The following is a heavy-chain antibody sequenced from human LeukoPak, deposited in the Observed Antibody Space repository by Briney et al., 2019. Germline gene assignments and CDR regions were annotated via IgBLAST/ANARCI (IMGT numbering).Heavy chain of an antibody. CDR1: GYTFTNYD. V-gene: IGHV1-8*03. J-gene: IGHJ4*02. Sequence: ASVKVSCKASGYTFTNYDINWVRQATGQGLEWMAWMNPNNGYSGYAQKFQGRVTITRNTAISTAYMELSSLRSEDTAVYYCARGPYYYGSGGGFDYWGQGTLVTVPS. CDR2: MNPNNGYS. CDR3: ARGPYYYGSGGGFDY. D-gene: IGHD3-10*01.